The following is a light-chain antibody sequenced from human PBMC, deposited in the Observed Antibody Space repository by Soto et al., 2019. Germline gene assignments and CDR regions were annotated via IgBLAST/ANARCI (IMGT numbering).Light chain of an antibody. CDR3: SSFTSRFTFV. J-gene: IGLJ1*01. CDR2: EVT. Sequence: ALTQPASVSGSPGQSIAISCTGTRSDVGAYNYVSWYQQHPGKAPKLMISEVTNRPSGVSDRFSGSKSGNTASLTISGLQAEDEADYYCSSFTSRFTFVFGTGT. CDR1: RSDVGAYNY. V-gene: IGLV2-14*01.